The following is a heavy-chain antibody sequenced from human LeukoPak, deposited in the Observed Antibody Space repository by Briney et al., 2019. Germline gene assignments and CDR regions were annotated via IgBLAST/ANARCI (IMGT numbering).Heavy chain of an antibody. D-gene: IGHD3-10*01. Sequence: GGSLRLSCAASGFTFSSYSMNWVRQAPGKGLEWVSSISSSSSYIYYADSVKGRFTISRDNAKNSLYLQMNSLRAEDTAVYYCARDPEGGSYYFDYWGQGTLVTVSS. CDR1: GFTFSSYS. CDR2: ISSSSSYI. CDR3: ARDPEGGSYYFDY. V-gene: IGHV3-21*01. J-gene: IGHJ4*02.